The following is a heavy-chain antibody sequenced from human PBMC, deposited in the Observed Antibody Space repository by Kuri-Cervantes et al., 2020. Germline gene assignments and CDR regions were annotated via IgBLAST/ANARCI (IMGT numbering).Heavy chain of an antibody. J-gene: IGHJ4*02. CDR3: ARDRDYFDY. D-gene: IGHD3-10*01. CDR1: GGSFSGYY. V-gene: IGHV3-7*03. CDR2: IKHDGTEK. Sequence: ETLSLTCAVYGGSFSGYYWSWVRQAPGKGLEWVANIKHDGTEKYYVDSVKGRFTISRDNSKNTLYLQMNSLRAEDTAVYYCARDRDYFDYWGQGTLVTVSS.